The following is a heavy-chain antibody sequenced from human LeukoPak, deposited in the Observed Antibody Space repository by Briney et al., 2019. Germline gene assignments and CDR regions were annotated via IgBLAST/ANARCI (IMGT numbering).Heavy chain of an antibody. CDR1: GGSISSYY. Sequence: SETLSLTCTVSGGSISSYYWSWIRQPPGKGLEWIGYIYYSGSTNYNPSLKSRVTISVDTSKNQFSLKLSSVTAADTAVYYCARRLRPTHGRFDPWGQGTLVTVSS. CDR3: ARRLRPTHGRFDP. J-gene: IGHJ5*02. CDR2: IYYSGST. D-gene: IGHD3-3*01. V-gene: IGHV4-59*08.